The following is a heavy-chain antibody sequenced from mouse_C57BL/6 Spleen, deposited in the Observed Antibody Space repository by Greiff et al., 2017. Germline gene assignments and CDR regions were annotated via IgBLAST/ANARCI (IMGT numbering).Heavy chain of an antibody. Sequence: DVHLVESEGGLVQPGSSMKLSCTASGFTFSDYYMAWVRPVPEKGLEWVANINYDGSSPYYLDSLKSRFIISRDNAKNILYLQMSSLKSEDTATYYCARGRYGYDGYYAIDYWGQGTSVTVSS. CDR3: ARGRYGYDGYYAIDY. V-gene: IGHV5-16*01. J-gene: IGHJ4*01. CDR2: INYDGSSP. D-gene: IGHD2-2*01. CDR1: GFTFSDYY.